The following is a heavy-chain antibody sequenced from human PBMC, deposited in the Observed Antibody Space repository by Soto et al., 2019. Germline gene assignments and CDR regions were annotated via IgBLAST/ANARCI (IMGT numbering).Heavy chain of an antibody. D-gene: IGHD3-3*01. V-gene: IGHV1-8*01. J-gene: IGHJ4*02. CDR3: ARGRGFLEGFNY. Sequence: QVQLVQSGAEVKKPGASVKVSCKATGYTFTTYDINWVRQATGQGLEWMGWMNPKSGNTGYAQNFQGRVTMTRNTSGNTAYMDLSSLRYEDTAVYYCARGRGFLEGFNYWGQGTLVTVFS. CDR2: MNPKSGNT. CDR1: GYTFTTYD.